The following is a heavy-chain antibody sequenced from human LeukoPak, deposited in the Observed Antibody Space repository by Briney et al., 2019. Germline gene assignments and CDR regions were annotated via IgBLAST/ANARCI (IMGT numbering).Heavy chain of an antibody. CDR3: ARARYSSGRSYWYFDL. D-gene: IGHD6-19*01. V-gene: IGHV4-34*01. CDR2: INHSGST. Sequence: SVNLSFTSAVYGVSFSGYYWIWIRPPPRNGWEGVGEINHSGSTNYNPSLKSRVTISVDTSKNQFSLKLSSVTAADTAVYYCARARYSSGRSYWYFDLWGRGTLVTVSS. J-gene: IGHJ2*01. CDR1: GVSFSGYY.